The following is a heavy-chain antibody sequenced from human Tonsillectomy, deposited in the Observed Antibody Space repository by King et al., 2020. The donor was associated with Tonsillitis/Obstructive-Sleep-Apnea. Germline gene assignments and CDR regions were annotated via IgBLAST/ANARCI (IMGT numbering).Heavy chain of an antibody. Sequence: VQLVESGGGVVQPGRSLRLSCAASGFTFSSYGMHWVRQAPGKGLEGVAVISYDGSNKYYADSVKGRFPISRDNSKNTLYLQMNSLRAEDTAVYYCAKGVPYYDFWSGYYNFDYWGQGTLVTVSS. CDR1: GFTFSSYG. D-gene: IGHD3-3*01. CDR2: ISYDGSNK. J-gene: IGHJ4*02. V-gene: IGHV3-30*18. CDR3: AKGVPYYDFWSGYYNFDY.